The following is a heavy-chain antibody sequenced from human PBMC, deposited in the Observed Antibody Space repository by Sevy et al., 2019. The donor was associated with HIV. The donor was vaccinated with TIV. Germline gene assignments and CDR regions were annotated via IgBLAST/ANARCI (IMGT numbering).Heavy chain of an antibody. D-gene: IGHD3-3*01. Sequence: GGSLRLSCVASGFTFSSYAMSWVRQAPGKGLEWVSAISGSGGSTYYADSVKGRFTISRDNSKNRLYLQMNSLRAEDTAVSYCANPPSGGSGLLEWLALFDYWGQGTLVTVSS. CDR3: ANPPSGGSGLLEWLALFDY. J-gene: IGHJ4*02. CDR1: GFTFSSYA. CDR2: ISGSGGST. V-gene: IGHV3-23*01.